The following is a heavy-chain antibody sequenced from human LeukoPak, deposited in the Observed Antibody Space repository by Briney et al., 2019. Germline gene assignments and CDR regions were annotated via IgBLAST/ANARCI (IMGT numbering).Heavy chain of an antibody. D-gene: IGHD3-3*01. CDR1: GGSMSSYY. Sequence: PSETLSLTCTVSGGSMSSYYLSWIRQPPGKGLEWIGYIYYSGSTNYNPSPKSRVTISVDTSKNQFSLKLSSVTAADTAVYYCARVDYDFWSGSSDWGQGTLVTVSS. CDR3: ARVDYDFWSGSSD. V-gene: IGHV4-59*01. J-gene: IGHJ4*02. CDR2: IYYSGST.